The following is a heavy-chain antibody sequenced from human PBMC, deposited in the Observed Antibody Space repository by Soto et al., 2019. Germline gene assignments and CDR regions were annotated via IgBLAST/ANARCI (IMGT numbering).Heavy chain of an antibody. CDR2: IFYSGNT. D-gene: IGHD1-1*01. Sequence: QVQLQESGPGLVKPSETLSLICTVSGGSISDYYWSWIRQPPGKGLEWIGYIFYSGNTNYNPSLKSRVTISLDTSKNQFSLKLSSVTAADTAIYYCARSKTMGNWLDPWGQGTLVTVSS. V-gene: IGHV4-59*08. CDR1: GGSISDYY. CDR3: ARSKTMGNWLDP. J-gene: IGHJ5*02.